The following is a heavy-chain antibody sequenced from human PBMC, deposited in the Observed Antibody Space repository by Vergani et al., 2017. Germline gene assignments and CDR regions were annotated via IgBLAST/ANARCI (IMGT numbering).Heavy chain of an antibody. V-gene: IGHV3-9*01. J-gene: IGHJ5*02. CDR2: IDRNYGVK. Sequence: VEAGGGLVQPGGSLRLSCTASGFTFQAFAFHWVRQVSGRGLEWVSGIDRNYGVKNGNSFEGRFSISRDNAKKAVFLQMNNLRHEDTALYFCVKDNDYDADGPFDPWGQGTLVTVSS. CDR1: GFTFQAFA. CDR3: VKDNDYDADGPFDP. D-gene: IGHD3-16*01.